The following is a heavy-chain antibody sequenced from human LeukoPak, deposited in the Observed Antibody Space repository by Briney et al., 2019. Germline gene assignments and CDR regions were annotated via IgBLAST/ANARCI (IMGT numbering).Heavy chain of an antibody. Sequence: GGSLRLSCAVSGFTFSTYGMHWVRQAPGKGLEWVAVISYDGSNKYYADSVKGRFTISRDNSKNTLYLQMNSLRAEDTAVYYCATRAVAAPYWGQGTLVTVSS. CDR3: ATRAVAAPY. J-gene: IGHJ4*02. D-gene: IGHD6-19*01. CDR1: GFTFSTYG. CDR2: ISYDGSNK. V-gene: IGHV3-30*03.